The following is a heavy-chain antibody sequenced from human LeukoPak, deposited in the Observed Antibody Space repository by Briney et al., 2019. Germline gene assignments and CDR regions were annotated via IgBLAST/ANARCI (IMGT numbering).Heavy chain of an antibody. CDR2: IDWDDDK. Sequence: SGPALVKPTQTLTLTCTFSGFSLSTSGMCVSWIRQPPGKALEWLARIDWDDDKYYSTSLKTRLTISKDTSKNQVVLTMTNMDPVDTATYYCALNPLPEYSSSSGSYWGQGTLVTVSS. CDR3: ALNPLPEYSSSSGSY. V-gene: IGHV2-70*11. J-gene: IGHJ4*02. D-gene: IGHD6-6*01. CDR1: GFSLSTSGMC.